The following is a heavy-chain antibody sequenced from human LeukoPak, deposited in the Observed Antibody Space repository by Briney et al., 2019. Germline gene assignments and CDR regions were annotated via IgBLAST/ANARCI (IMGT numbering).Heavy chain of an antibody. CDR1: GFTVSSNY. J-gene: IGHJ4*02. D-gene: IGHD2-15*01. CDR3: ARDVADGSDY. Sequence: PGGSLRLSRAASGFTVSSNYMSWVRQAPGKGLEWVSVIYSGGSTYYADSVKGRFTISRDNSKNTLYLQMNSLRAEDTAVYYCARDVADGSDYWGQGTLVTVSS. V-gene: IGHV3-66*01. CDR2: IYSGGST.